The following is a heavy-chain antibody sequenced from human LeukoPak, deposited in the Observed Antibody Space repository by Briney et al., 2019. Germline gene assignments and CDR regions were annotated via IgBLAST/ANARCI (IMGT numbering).Heavy chain of an antibody. J-gene: IGHJ4*02. CDR3: ARGVGCGGAYFDY. Sequence: SVKVSCKASGGTFSSYAINWVRQPPGQGLEWMGRIIPIFGIANYAQKFQGRVTITADKSTSTAYMELSSPRSEDTAVYYCARGVGCGGAYFDYWGQGTLVTVSP. CDR2: IIPIFGIA. CDR1: GGTFSSYA. V-gene: IGHV1-69*04. D-gene: IGHD2-21*01.